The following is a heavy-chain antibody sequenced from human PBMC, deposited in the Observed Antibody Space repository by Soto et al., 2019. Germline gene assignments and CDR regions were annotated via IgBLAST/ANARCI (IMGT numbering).Heavy chain of an antibody. CDR3: ARWDYDKVLYNWFDP. CDR1: AGTFSSYT. Sequence: QVQLVQSGAEVKKPGSSVKVSCKASAGTFSSYTISWVRQAPGQGLEWMGRIIPILGIANYAQKFQGRVTITADKSTSTAYMELSSLRSEDTAVYYCARWDYDKVLYNWFDPWGQGTLVTVSS. CDR2: IIPILGIA. V-gene: IGHV1-69*02. J-gene: IGHJ5*02. D-gene: IGHD3-22*01.